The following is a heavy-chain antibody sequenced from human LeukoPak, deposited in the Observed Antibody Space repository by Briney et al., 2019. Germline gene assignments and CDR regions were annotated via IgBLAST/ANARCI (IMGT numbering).Heavy chain of an antibody. D-gene: IGHD2-2*01. V-gene: IGHV1-46*01. CDR1: GYTFTSYY. Sequence: GASVKVSCKASGYTFTSYYMHWVRQAPGQGLEWMGIINPSGGSTSYAQKFQGRVTMTRDTSTSTVYMELSSLRSEDTAVYYCARDRRVVIPAATYYYGMYVWGQGTTVTVSS. CDR2: INPSGGST. CDR3: ARDRRVVIPAATYYYGMYV. J-gene: IGHJ6*02.